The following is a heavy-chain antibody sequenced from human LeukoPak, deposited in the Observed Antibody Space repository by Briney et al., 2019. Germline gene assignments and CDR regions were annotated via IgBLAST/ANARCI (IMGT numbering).Heavy chain of an antibody. D-gene: IGHD4-17*01. J-gene: IGHJ4*02. CDR2: ISYDGSNK. CDR3: AKKATVTTTAYYFDY. Sequence: PGRSLRLSCAASGFTFSSYGMHWVRQAPGKGLEWVAVISYDGSNKYYADSVKGRFTISRDNSKNTLYLQMNSLRAEDTAVYYCAKKATVTTTAYYFDYWGQGTLVTVSS. V-gene: IGHV3-30*18. CDR1: GFTFSSYG.